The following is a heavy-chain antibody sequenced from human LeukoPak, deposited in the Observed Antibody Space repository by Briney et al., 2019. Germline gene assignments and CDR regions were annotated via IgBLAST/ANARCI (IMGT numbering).Heavy chain of an antibody. CDR3: AKDKILRYFDWLFDLDY. CDR2: ISDSGAYT. V-gene: IGHV3-23*01. Sequence: PGGSLRLSCAASGFTFSSCAMSWVRQAPGKGLEWVSAISDSGAYTYYADSVKGRFTISRDNSKNTLYLQMNSLRAEDTAVYYCAKDKILRYFDWLFDLDYWGQGTLVTVSS. D-gene: IGHD3-9*01. J-gene: IGHJ4*02. CDR1: GFTFSSCA.